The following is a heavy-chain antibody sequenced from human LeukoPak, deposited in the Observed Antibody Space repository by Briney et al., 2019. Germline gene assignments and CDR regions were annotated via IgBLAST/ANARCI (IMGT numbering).Heavy chain of an antibody. J-gene: IGHJ4*02. Sequence: SETLSLTCTVSGGSISSSSYYWGWIRQPPGKGLEWIGSIYYGGSTYYNPSLKSRVTISVDTSKNQFSLKLSSVTAADTAVYYCAREDIVATTPFDYWGQGTLVTVSS. D-gene: IGHD5-12*01. V-gene: IGHV4-39*07. CDR2: IYYGGST. CDR3: AREDIVATTPFDY. CDR1: GGSISSSSYY.